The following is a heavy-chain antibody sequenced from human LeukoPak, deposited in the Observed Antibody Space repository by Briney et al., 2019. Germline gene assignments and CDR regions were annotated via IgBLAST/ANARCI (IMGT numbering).Heavy chain of an antibody. Sequence: GASVKLSCKASGYTFTGYYMHWVRQAPGQGLEWMGWINPNSVGTNYAQKFQGRVTMTRDTSISTAYMELSRLRSDDTAVYYCARYGPLPMGYCSGGSCYSALDYWGQGTLVTVSS. D-gene: IGHD2-15*01. J-gene: IGHJ4*02. CDR1: GYTFTGYY. CDR2: INPNSVGT. CDR3: ARYGPLPMGYCSGGSCYSALDY. V-gene: IGHV1-2*02.